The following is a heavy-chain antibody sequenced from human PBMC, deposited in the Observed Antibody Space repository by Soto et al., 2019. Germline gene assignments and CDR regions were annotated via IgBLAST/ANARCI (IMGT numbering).Heavy chain of an antibody. CDR1: YGYFIGHY. CDR2: INHSGTT. V-gene: IGHV4-34*01. Sequence: PSQTLRLTCTVEYGYFIGHYWRCISQPQGKGLEWIGEINHSGTTSYNPSLKNRVTISLDKSNNQFSLRLTSMTAADTAVYYCATLPPRIVVVMTDLPTWGQGTLVTV. J-gene: IGHJ1*01. D-gene: IGHD2-15*01. CDR3: ATLPPRIVVVMTDLPT.